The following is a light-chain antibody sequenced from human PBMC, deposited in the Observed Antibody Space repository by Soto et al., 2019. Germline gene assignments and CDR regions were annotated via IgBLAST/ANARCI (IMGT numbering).Light chain of an antibody. V-gene: IGLV2-11*01. CDR1: SSNVGGYNY. Sequence: QSALTQPRSVSASLGQSVTISCTGTSSNVGGYNYVSWYQQNPGKAPKLMIYDASKRPPGVPDRFSGSKSGNAASLTISGLQAEDEADYYCCSYAASYTLVFGGGTKLTVL. CDR2: DAS. CDR3: CSYAASYTLV. J-gene: IGLJ2*01.